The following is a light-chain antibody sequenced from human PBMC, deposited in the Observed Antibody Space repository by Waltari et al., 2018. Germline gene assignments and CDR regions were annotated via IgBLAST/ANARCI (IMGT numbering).Light chain of an antibody. CDR1: SPNIGSNY. V-gene: IGLV1-47*01. CDR3: AAWDDSLSGPV. J-gene: IGLJ2*01. CDR2: RNN. Sequence: QSVLTQPPSASGTPGQRVTISCSGSSPNIGSNYVYWYQQLPGTAPKLLIYRNNQRPSGVPDRFSGSKSGTSASLAISGLRSEDEAHYYCAAWDDSLSGPVFGGGTKLTVL.